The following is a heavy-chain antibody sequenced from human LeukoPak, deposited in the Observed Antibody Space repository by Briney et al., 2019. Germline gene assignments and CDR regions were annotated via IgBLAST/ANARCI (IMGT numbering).Heavy chain of an antibody. J-gene: IGHJ5*02. D-gene: IGHD3-22*01. CDR1: GGSISSGGYY. Sequence: SQTLSLTCTVSGGSISSGGYYWSWIRQPPGKGLEWIGEINHSGSTNYNPSLKSRVTISVDTSKNQFSLKLSSVTAADTAVYYCARNADYYDSSGYYHWGQGTLVTVSS. CDR2: INHSGST. V-gene: IGHV4-30-2*01. CDR3: ARNADYYDSSGYYH.